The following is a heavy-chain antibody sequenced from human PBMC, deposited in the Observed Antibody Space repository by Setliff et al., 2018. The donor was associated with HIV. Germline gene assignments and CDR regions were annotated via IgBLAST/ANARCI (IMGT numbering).Heavy chain of an antibody. CDR3: ATTEGGYTINSDSSGSRYFDH. Sequence: ASVKVSCKASGYTFSDYESHWLRQAPGQGPEWVGWINTEHGGAYYAQNFQGRVSVTRDTSISTVYMELRTLKSDDTAIYYCATTEGGYTINSDSSGSRYFDHWGQGTLVTVS. CDR1: GYTFSDYE. CDR2: INTEHGGA. V-gene: IGHV1-2*02. J-gene: IGHJ4*02. D-gene: IGHD3-22*01.